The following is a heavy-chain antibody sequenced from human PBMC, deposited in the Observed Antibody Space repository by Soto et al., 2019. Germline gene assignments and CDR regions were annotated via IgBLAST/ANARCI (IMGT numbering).Heavy chain of an antibody. D-gene: IGHD3-22*01. CDR3: AHVGNSYERYYFEY. J-gene: IGHJ4*02. V-gene: IGHV3-23*01. Sequence: GGSLRLSCAASGFTFSSYAMSWVRQAPGKGLEWVSVSDSAGRTYYADSVKGRFTISRDNSKNTLYLQMNSLRAEDTAVYSCAHVGNSYERYYFEYWGQGTLVTVSS. CDR2: SDSAGRT. CDR1: GFTFSSYA.